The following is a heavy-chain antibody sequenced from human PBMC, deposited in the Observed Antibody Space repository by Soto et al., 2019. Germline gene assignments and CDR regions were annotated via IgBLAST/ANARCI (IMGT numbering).Heavy chain of an antibody. D-gene: IGHD5-12*01. V-gene: IGHV2-5*01. J-gene: IGHJ4*02. CDR3: SHGDGGYEIIYFDF. Sequence: SGPTLVNPTQTLTLTCTFSGFSFTTAGVAVGWIRQTPGGALEWLTLIYYNDDRRFSPSLKTRLTITGDTSKNKVVLSLTNVDPGDTATYVYSHGDGGYEIIYFDFWGQGTPVTVSS. CDR1: GFSFTTAGVA. CDR2: IYYNDDR.